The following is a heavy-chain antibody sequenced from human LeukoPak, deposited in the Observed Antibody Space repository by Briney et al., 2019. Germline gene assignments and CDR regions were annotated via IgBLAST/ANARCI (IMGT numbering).Heavy chain of an antibody. CDR3: ARRGYSYGLVSYFDY. Sequence: SVKVSCKASGGTFSSYAISWVRQAPGQGLEWMGGIIPIFGTANYAQKFQGRVTITADESTSTAYMELSSLRSEDTAVYYCARRGYSYGLVSYFDYWRQGTLVTVSS. CDR1: GGTFSSYA. D-gene: IGHD5-18*01. V-gene: IGHV1-69*13. J-gene: IGHJ4*02. CDR2: IIPIFGTA.